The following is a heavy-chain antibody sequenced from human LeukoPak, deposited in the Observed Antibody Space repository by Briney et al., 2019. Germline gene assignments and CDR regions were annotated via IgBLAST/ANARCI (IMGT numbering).Heavy chain of an antibody. Sequence: GGSLSFSCAASGFTFSCFARSWLPQAPGKGLEWVSATSGSGGSKYYEDSVEGRFTISRDNSKNTLYLQMNSLRAEGTAVYYCAKVSGGEVGATYGDAFDIWGQGTMVTVSS. J-gene: IGHJ3*02. CDR1: GFTFSCFA. CDR2: TSGSGGSK. V-gene: IGHV3-23*01. D-gene: IGHD1-26*01. CDR3: AKVSGGEVGATYGDAFDI.